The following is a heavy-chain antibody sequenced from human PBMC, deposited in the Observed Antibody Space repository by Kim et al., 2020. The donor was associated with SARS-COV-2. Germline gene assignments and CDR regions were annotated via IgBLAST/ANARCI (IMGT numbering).Heavy chain of an antibody. CDR3: ARAVTTWYGANYDYYGMDV. CDR2: MNPNSGNT. V-gene: IGHV1-8*01. CDR1: GYTFISYD. Sequence: ASVKVSCKASGYTFISYDINWVRQATGQGLEWMGWMNPNSGNTAYVQKFQGRVIMTRNTSISTAYMELSSLRSEDTAVYYCARAVTTWYGANYDYYGMDVWGQGTTVTVSS. J-gene: IGHJ6*02. D-gene: IGHD4-17*01.